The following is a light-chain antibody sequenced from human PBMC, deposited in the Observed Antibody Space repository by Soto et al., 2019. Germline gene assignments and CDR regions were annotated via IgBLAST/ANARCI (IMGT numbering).Light chain of an antibody. CDR1: SSDVGGYDY. J-gene: IGLJ2*01. Sequence: QSALTQPASVSGSPGQSITISCTGTSSDVGGYDYVSWYLQHLGEAPKLMIYGVTSRPSGVSNRFSGSKSGSTASLTIFGLQTEDEGDYHCSSYTGANTVIFGGGTQLTVL. V-gene: IGLV2-14*01. CDR2: GVT. CDR3: SSYTGANTVI.